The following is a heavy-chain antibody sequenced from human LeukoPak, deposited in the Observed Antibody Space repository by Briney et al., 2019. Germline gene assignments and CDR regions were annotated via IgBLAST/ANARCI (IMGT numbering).Heavy chain of an antibody. V-gene: IGHV4-38-2*01. J-gene: IGHJ6*04. CDR1: GHSISTGYY. D-gene: IGHD3-10*01. Sequence: PSETLSLTCAVSGHSISTGYYWGWIRQPPGKGLEWIGSMSHNRGTYYSPSLKSRVTVSMDTSKNQISLRLTSVTAADTAVYYCASYYASGVSAYNYYGMDVWGKGTTVTVSS. CDR3: ASYYASGVSAYNYYGMDV. CDR2: MSHNRGT.